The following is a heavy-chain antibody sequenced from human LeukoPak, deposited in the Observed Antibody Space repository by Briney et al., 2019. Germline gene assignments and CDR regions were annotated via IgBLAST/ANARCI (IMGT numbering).Heavy chain of an antibody. V-gene: IGHV1-2*02. D-gene: IGHD1-20*01. CDR2: INPGSGGT. CDR1: GYIFTGYF. Sequence: GASVKVSCKTSGYIFTGYFLHWVRQSPGQGLEWMGWINPGSGGTTYAQNFEGRVTMTRDTSISTAYMELSRLTSDDTAVYYCALQPITLSIWGQGATVTVSS. J-gene: IGHJ6*02. CDR3: ALQPITLSI.